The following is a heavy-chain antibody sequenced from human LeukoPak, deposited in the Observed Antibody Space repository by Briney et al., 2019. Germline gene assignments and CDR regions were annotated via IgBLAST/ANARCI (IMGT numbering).Heavy chain of an antibody. CDR1: GGTFSSYA. CDR2: FIPIFGTA. D-gene: IGHD5-18*01. CDR3: AKQVYSYGYWGTRWFDP. Sequence: SVKVSCKASGGTFSSYAISWVRQAPGQGLEWMGGFIPIFGTANYAQKFQGRVTITADESTSTAYMELSSLRSEDTAVYYCAKQVYSYGYWGTRWFDPWGQGTLVTVSS. J-gene: IGHJ5*02. V-gene: IGHV1-69*13.